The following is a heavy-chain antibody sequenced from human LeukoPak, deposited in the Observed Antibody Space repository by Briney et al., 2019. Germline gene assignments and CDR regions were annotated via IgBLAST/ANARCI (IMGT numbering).Heavy chain of an antibody. D-gene: IGHD1-7*01. CDR2: ISGGGGST. CDR3: ARDRRMRVRGYGITGTTGLDN. Sequence: GGSLRLSCAASGFTFSSYAMSWVRQAPGKGLEWVSDISGGGGSTKYADSVKGRFTISRDNSKKTLYLRMNSLRAEDTAVYYCARDRRMRVRGYGITGTTGLDNWGQGTLVTVSS. CDR1: GFTFSSYA. J-gene: IGHJ4*02. V-gene: IGHV3-23*01.